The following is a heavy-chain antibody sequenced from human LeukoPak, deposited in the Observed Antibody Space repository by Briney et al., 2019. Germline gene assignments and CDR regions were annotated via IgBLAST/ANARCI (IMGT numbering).Heavy chain of an antibody. CDR2: ISSSSSYI. CDR1: GFTFSSYS. J-gene: IGHJ6*02. V-gene: IGHV3-21*01. Sequence: GSLRLSCAASGFTFSSYSMNWVRQAPGKGLEWVSSISSSSSYIYYADSVKGRFTISRDNAKNSLYLQMNSLRAEDTAVYYCARGLAAAGDYCYYYYGMDVWGQGTTVTVSS. CDR3: ARGLAAAGDYCYYYYGMDV. D-gene: IGHD6-13*01.